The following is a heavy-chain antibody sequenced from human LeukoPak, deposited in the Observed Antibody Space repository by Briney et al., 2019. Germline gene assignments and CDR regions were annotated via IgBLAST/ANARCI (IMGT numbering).Heavy chain of an antibody. CDR2: ISNSDGST. Sequence: GGSLRLSCAASGFTFSSYAMNWVRQAPGKGLEWVSSISNSDGSTYYADFVKGRFTISRDNSKNTLYLQMNSLRAEDTAAYYCARGRGGDYWGQGNLVTVSS. CDR1: GFTFSSYA. V-gene: IGHV3-23*01. J-gene: IGHJ4*02. D-gene: IGHD3-16*01. CDR3: ARGRGGDY.